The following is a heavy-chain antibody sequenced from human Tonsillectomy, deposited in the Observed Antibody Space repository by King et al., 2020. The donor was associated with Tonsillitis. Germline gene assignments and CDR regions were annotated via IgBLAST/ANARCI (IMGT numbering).Heavy chain of an antibody. D-gene: IGHD3-10*01. CDR1: GFTFRNAW. J-gene: IGHJ5*02. V-gene: IGHV3-15*01. CDR2: IKSKTDGGTI. CDR3: NGWFGNPVEGYFDP. Sequence: QLVQSGGGLVKPGESLRLSCAASGFTFRNAWMSWIRQAPGKGLEWVGRIKSKTDGGTIDYAASVKGRFIISRDDSKNTLYLQMNSLKTEDTAVYYCNGWFGNPVEGYFDPWGQGTLVTVSS.